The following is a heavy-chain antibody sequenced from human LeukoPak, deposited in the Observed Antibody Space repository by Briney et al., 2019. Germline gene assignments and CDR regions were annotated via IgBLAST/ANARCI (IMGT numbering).Heavy chain of an antibody. D-gene: IGHD3-16*01. Sequence: SETLSLTCAVSGFSISRGYYGGGTRHPPGKGLRGIGSTNHSGSTSYNPSLKSRVTIPVDTSKNQFSLKLSSVTAADTAVYYCARPLRYAHAFDIWGQGTMVTVSS. CDR1: GFSISRGYY. J-gene: IGHJ3*02. CDR2: TNHSGST. CDR3: ARPLRYAHAFDI. V-gene: IGHV4-38-2*01.